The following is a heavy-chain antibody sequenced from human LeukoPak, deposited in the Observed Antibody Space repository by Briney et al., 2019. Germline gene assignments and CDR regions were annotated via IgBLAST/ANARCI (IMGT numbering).Heavy chain of an antibody. D-gene: IGHD2-8*01. CDR2: ISNDGNNK. CDR1: GFIFSSYD. CDR3: AKDGLMRFFDY. V-gene: IGHV3-30*18. Sequence: PGGSLRLSCAASGFIFSSYDMYWVRQAPGKGLEWVAVISNDGNNKQYADSVKGRFTISRDNSKNTLYLQMNSLRADDTAVYHCAKDGLMRFFDYWGQGTLVIVSS. J-gene: IGHJ4*02.